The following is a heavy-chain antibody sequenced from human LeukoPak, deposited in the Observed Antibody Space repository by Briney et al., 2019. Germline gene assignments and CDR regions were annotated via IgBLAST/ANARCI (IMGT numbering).Heavy chain of an antibody. V-gene: IGHV3-48*03. CDR1: GFTFSSYE. J-gene: IGHJ6*03. CDR3: AREPYSGYDGGYYYYYYYMDV. D-gene: IGHD5-12*01. CDR2: ISSSGSTI. Sequence: PGGSLRLSCAASGFTFSSYEMNWVRQAPGKGLEWVSYISSSGSTIYYADSVKGRFTISRDNAKNSLYLQMNSLRAEDTAVYYSAREPYSGYDGGYYYYYYYMDVWGKGTTVTVSS.